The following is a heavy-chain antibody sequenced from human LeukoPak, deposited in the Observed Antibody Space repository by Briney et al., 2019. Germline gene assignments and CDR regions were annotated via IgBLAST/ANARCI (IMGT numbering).Heavy chain of an antibody. V-gene: IGHV1-8*03. CDR1: GYTFTSYD. D-gene: IGHD2-2*01. CDR2: MNPNSGNT. J-gene: IGHJ4*02. Sequence: ASVKVSCKASGYTFTSYDIDWVRQATGQGLEWMGWMNPNSGNTGYAQKFQGRVTITRNTSISTAYMELSSLRSEDTAVYYCARKLYCSSTSCTDFDYWGQGTLVTVSS. CDR3: ARKLYCSSTSCTDFDY.